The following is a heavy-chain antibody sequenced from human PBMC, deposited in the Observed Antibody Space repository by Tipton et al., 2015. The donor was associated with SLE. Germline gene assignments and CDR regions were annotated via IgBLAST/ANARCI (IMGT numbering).Heavy chain of an antibody. J-gene: IGHJ4*02. CDR2: ISNDGDRT. D-gene: IGHD4-23*01. CDR1: KLTLSSYA. Sequence: GSLRLSCAASKLTLSSYAVHWVRQAPGKGLEYVSAISNDGDRTYYADSVKGRFTISRDNSKNTVSLQMSSLRTEDTALYYCVKGDYDGIKWAYFDHWGQGTLVTVSS. CDR3: VKGDYDGIKWAYFDH. V-gene: IGHV3-64D*06.